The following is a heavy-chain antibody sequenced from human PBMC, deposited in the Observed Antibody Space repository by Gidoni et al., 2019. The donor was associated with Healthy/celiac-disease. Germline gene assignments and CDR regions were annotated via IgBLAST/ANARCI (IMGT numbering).Heavy chain of an antibody. Sequence: QLQLQESGPGLVRPSETLSLTCTVSGGSLSSYSYYWGWIRQPPGKGLEWIGSLYYSGSTYYNPSLKSRVTISVDASKNQFSLKLSSVTAADTAVYYCAREVVVGALGPIDYWGQGTLVTVSS. V-gene: IGHV4-39*02. CDR3: AREVVVGALGPIDY. J-gene: IGHJ4*02. D-gene: IGHD1-26*01. CDR1: GGSLSSYSYY. CDR2: LYYSGST.